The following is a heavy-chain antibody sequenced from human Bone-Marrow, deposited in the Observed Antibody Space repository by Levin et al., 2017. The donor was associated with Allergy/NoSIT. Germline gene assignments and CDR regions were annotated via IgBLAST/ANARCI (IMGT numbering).Heavy chain of an antibody. CDR1: GGSISSYY. CDR3: ARGAMIERDLPAAFDY. CDR2: IYYSGST. V-gene: IGHV4-59*01. J-gene: IGHJ4*02. Sequence: PSETLSLTCTVSGGSISSYYWSWIRQPPGKGLEWIGYIYYSGSTNYNPSLKSRVTISVDTSKNQFSLKLSSVTAADTAVYYCARGAMIERDLPAAFDYWGQGTLVTVSS. D-gene: IGHD2-2*01.